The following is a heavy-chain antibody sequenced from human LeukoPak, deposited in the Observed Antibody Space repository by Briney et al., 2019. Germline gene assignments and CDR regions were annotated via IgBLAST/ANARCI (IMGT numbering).Heavy chain of an antibody. CDR1: GYTFTSYG. CDR3: ARRNYGDYLPYYYYGMDV. CDR2: ISAYNGNT. V-gene: IGHV1-18*01. Sequence: ASVKVSCKASGYTFTSYGISWMRQAPGQGLEWMGWISAYNGNTNYAQKLQGRVTMTTDTSTSTAYMELRSLRSDDTAVYYCARRNYGDYLPYYYYGMDVWGQGTTVTVSS. D-gene: IGHD4-17*01. J-gene: IGHJ6*02.